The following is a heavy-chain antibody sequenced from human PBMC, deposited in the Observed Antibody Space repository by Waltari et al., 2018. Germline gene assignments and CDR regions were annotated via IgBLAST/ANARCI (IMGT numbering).Heavy chain of an antibody. J-gene: IGHJ5*02. Sequence: QVQLVQSGAEVKNPGASVKVSCTASGYTFTSYDINWVPQATAQGLEWMGWMNPNSGNTGYAQKFQGRVTITRNTSISTAYMELSSLRSEDTAVYYCARGRGGSGSYSQNWFDPWGQGTLVTVSS. V-gene: IGHV1-8*03. CDR3: ARGRGGSGSYSQNWFDP. CDR1: GYTFTSYD. CDR2: MNPNSGNT. D-gene: IGHD3-10*01.